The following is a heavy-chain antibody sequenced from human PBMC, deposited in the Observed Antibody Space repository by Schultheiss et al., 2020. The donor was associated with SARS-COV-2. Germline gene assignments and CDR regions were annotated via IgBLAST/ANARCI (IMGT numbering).Heavy chain of an antibody. V-gene: IGHV3-74*01. CDR1: GFPFSTYW. D-gene: IGHD4-17*01. CDR2: INSDGSST. Sequence: GGSLRLSCAASGFPFSTYWMHWVRQAPGKGLVWVSRINSDGSSTRYADSVQGRFTISRDNAKNSLYLQMNSLRAEDTAVYFCARDLGLQTTVTYDYWGQGTLVTVAS. CDR3: ARDLGLQTTVTYDY. J-gene: IGHJ4*02.